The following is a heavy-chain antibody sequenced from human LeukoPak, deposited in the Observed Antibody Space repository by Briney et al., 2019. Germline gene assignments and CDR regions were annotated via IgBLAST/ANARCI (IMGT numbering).Heavy chain of an antibody. CDR2: IYTSGST. J-gene: IGHJ3*02. CDR1: GGSISSGSYY. D-gene: IGHD6-6*01. Sequence: SETLSLTCTVSGGSISSGSYYWSWIRQPAGKGLEWIGRIYTSGSTNYNPPLKSRVTISVDTSKNQFSLKLSSVTAADTAVYYCARDWAARQVAFDIWGQGTMVTVSS. V-gene: IGHV4-61*02. CDR3: ARDWAARQVAFDI.